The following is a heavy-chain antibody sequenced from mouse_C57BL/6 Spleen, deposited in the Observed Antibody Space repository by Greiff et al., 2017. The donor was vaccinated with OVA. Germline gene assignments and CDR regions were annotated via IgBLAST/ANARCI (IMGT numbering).Heavy chain of an antibody. CDR2: ISDGGSYT. D-gene: IGHD1-1*01. V-gene: IGHV5-4*01. Sequence: EVKLMESGGGLVKPGGSLKLSCAASGFTFSSYAMSWVRQTPEKRLEWVATISDGGSYTYYPDNVKGRFTISRDNAKNNLYLQMSHLKSEDTAMYYCARDGTTVVGVDYWGQGTTLTVSS. CDR1: GFTFSSYA. CDR3: ARDGTTVVGVDY. J-gene: IGHJ2*01.